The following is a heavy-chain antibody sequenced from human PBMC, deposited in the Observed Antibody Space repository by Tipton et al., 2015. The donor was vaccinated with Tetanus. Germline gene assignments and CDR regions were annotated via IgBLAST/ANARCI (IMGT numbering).Heavy chain of an antibody. Sequence: TLSLTCTVSGGSISSYYWSWIRQPPGKGLEWIGYIYYSGSTNYNPSLKSRVTISIDTSKNQFSLKLRSVTAADTAVYYCTRHVVVAVPRWFDPWGQGTLVTVSS. J-gene: IGHJ5*02. CDR2: IYYSGST. V-gene: IGHV4-59*08. CDR1: GGSISSYY. CDR3: TRHVVVAVPRWFDP. D-gene: IGHD2-2*01.